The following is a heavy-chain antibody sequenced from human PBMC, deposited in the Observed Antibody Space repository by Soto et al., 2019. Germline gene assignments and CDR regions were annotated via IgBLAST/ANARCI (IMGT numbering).Heavy chain of an antibody. Sequence: GGSLRLSCAASGFTFSSYWMLWVRQAPGKGLVWVSRSNSDGSVTAYADSVKGRFTISRDNAMNTLYLQMSSLRAEDTAVYYCARGYSGSYRLDFWGRGTLVTVSS. CDR3: ARGYSGSYRLDF. CDR1: GFTFSSYW. CDR2: SNSDGSVT. D-gene: IGHD1-26*01. J-gene: IGHJ4*02. V-gene: IGHV3-74*01.